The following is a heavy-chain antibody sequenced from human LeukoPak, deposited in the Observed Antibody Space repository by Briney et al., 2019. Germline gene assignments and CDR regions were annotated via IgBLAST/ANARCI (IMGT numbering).Heavy chain of an antibody. CDR1: GGSISSGGYY. D-gene: IGHD6-13*01. V-gene: IGHV4-31*03. CDR3: ARDKKAAAGTVY. Sequence: SETLSLTCTVSGGSISSGGYYWSWIRQHPGKGLEWIGYIYYSGSTYYNPSLKSRVTISVDTFKNQFSLKLSSVTAADTAVYSWARDKKAAAGTVYWGKEPLVPFS. CDR2: IYYSGST. J-gene: IGHJ4*02.